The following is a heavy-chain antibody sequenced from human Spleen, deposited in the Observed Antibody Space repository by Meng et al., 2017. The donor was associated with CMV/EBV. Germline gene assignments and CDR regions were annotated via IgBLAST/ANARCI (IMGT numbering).Heavy chain of an antibody. CDR3: ARMGARGGNSLIDS. CDR2: TYRSENF. J-gene: IGHJ4*02. D-gene: IGHD2-21*01. V-gene: IGHV4-38-2*02. Sequence: SETLSLTCTVSGYSITSGYYWGWIRQPPGKGLEWIVSTYRSENFFRNPSLKSRVTMSMDGPRDQFSLRLSSVTAADTAIYYCARMGARGGNSLIDSWGRGTLVTVSS. CDR1: GYSITSGYY.